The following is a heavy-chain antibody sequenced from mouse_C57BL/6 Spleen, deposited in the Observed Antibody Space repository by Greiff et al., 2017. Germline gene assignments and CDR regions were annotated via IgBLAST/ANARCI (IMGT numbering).Heavy chain of an antibody. J-gene: IGHJ4*01. V-gene: IGHV1-47*01. CDR2: FHPYNDDT. CDR3: AIYHEGYAMDY. D-gene: IGHD2-1*01. Sequence: VQLQQSGAELVKPGASVKMSCKASGYTFTTYPIEWMKQNHGKSLEWIGNFHPYNDDTKYNEQFKGKATLTEEKSSSTVYLELSRLTSDDSAVYYCAIYHEGYAMDYGGQGTSVTVSS. CDR1: GYTFTTYP.